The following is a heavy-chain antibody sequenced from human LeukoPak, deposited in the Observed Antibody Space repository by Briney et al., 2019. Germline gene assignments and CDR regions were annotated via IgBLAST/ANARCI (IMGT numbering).Heavy chain of an antibody. V-gene: IGHV4-39*07. J-gene: IGHJ4*02. CDR2: IYCDGGT. CDR1: GGSISSSDYY. CDR3: ARASYCSSTSCDGVMDY. D-gene: IGHD2-2*01. Sequence: SETLSLTCTVSGGSISSSDYYWGWIRQPPGKGLEWIGTIYCDGGTYYNPSLKSRVTVSVDTSKNQFSPKLTSVTAADTAVYYCARASYCSSTSCDGVMDYWGQGTLVTVSS.